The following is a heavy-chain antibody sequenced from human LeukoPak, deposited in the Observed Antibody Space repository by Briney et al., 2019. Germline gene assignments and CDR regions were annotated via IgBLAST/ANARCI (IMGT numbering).Heavy chain of an antibody. Sequence: PSETLSLTCTVSGGSISSYYWSWIRQPPGKGLEWIGYIYYSGSTNYNPSLKSRVTISVDTSKNQFSLKLSSVTAADTAVYYCARVQARYCSGGSCYPYFDYWGQGTLVTVSS. V-gene: IGHV4-59*01. CDR1: GGSISSYY. J-gene: IGHJ4*02. D-gene: IGHD2-15*01. CDR3: ARVQARYCSGGSCYPYFDY. CDR2: IYYSGST.